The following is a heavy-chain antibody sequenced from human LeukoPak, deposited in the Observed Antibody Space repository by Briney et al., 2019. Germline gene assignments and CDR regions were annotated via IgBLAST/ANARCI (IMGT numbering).Heavy chain of an antibody. CDR3: ARGSYSSFYYMDV. V-gene: IGHV4-34*01. CDR1: GGSFSGYY. J-gene: IGHJ6*03. Sequence: SESLSLTSAVYGGSFSGYYWSWICQPPGKGLEWIGEINHSGSTNYNPSLKSRVTISVDKSRNQFSLKLSSVTAADTAVYYCARGSYSSFYYMDVWGKGTTVTVSS. D-gene: IGHD6-6*01. CDR2: INHSGST.